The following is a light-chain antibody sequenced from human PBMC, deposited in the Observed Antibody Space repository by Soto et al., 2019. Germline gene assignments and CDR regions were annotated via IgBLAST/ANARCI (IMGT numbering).Light chain of an antibody. Sequence: DIQMTLSPSTLSASVGDRVTITCRASQSISSWLAWYQQKPGKAPKLLIYDASSLESGVPSRFSGSGSGTEFTLTISSLQPDDFATYYCQQYNSYPWTLGQGTKVEIK. J-gene: IGKJ1*01. V-gene: IGKV1-5*01. CDR1: QSISSW. CDR3: QQYNSYPWT. CDR2: DAS.